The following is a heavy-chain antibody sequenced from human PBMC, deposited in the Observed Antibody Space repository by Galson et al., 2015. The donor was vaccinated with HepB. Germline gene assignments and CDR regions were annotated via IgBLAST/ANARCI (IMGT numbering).Heavy chain of an antibody. CDR2: FRGKASHYAT. CDR1: GFTFSGPA. D-gene: IGHD6-13*01. Sequence: SLRLSCAASGFTFSGPAIHWVRQTYRKGLESVGRFRGKASHYATAYAASLKGRFTVSRDDSKNTAYLHMKSLKTEDTAVYYCTRLGDLSGYSSSWGQGTLVTVSS. CDR3: TRLGDLSGYSSS. V-gene: IGHV3-73*01. J-gene: IGHJ4*02.